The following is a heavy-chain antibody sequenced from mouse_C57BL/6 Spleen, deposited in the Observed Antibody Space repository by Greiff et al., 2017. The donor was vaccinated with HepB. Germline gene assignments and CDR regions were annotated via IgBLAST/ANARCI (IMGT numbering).Heavy chain of an antibody. CDR1: GYTFTSYW. J-gene: IGHJ4*01. CDR3: ARGPHYYGSPMDY. Sequence: VQLQQPGAELVRPGSSVKLSCKASGYTFTSYWMDWVKQRPGQGLEWIGNIYPSDSETHYNQKFKDKATLTVDKSSSTAYMQLSSLTSEDSAVYYCARGPHYYGSPMDYWGQGTSVTVSS. V-gene: IGHV1-61*01. CDR2: IYPSDSET. D-gene: IGHD1-1*01.